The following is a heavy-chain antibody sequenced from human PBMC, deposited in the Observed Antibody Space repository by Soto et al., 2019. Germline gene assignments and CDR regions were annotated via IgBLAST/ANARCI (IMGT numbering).Heavy chain of an antibody. CDR2: LSGGGGGT. D-gene: IGHD6-13*01. J-gene: IGHJ4*02. V-gene: IGHV3-23*01. CDR3: AKGSPGYSSSVFDY. Sequence: GGSLRLSCAASGFTFSSYAMSWVRQAPGKGLEWVSSLSGGGGGTYYADSVKGRFTISRVNSKNTLYLQMNSLRAEDTAVYYCAKGSPGYSSSVFDYWGQGTLVTVSS. CDR1: GFTFSSYA.